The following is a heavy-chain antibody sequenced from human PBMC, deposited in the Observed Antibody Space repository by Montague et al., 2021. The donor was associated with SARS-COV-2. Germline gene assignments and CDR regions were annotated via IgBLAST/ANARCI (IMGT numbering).Heavy chain of an antibody. D-gene: IGHD3-22*01. Sequence: SETLSLTCAVYGGSVSDYYWSWIRQPPGKGLEWIGEINHSGSTNYNPSLKSRVTTSVDTSKNQFSLKPTSVTAADTAVYYCARGPRITMIVVVITDIWFDPGGQGTLVTVSS. CDR1: GGSVSDYY. J-gene: IGHJ5*02. CDR3: ARGPRITMIVVVITDIWFDP. V-gene: IGHV4-34*01. CDR2: INHSGST.